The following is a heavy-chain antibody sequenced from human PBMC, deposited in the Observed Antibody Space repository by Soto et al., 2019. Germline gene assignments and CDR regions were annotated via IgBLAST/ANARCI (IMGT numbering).Heavy chain of an antibody. CDR3: AGLRGFYYYIDV. J-gene: IGHJ6*03. V-gene: IGHV4-34*01. Sequence: QVQLQQWGAGLLKPSATLSLTCAVHGASSGTYYWTWIRQPPGKGLEWIGEINDSGTANHSPSLKSRVIISVDTSKNQFSLRLNSVTAADTAVYYCAGLRGFYYYIDVWGKGTTVTVSS. CDR2: INDSGTA. D-gene: IGHD3-10*01. CDR1: GASSGTYY.